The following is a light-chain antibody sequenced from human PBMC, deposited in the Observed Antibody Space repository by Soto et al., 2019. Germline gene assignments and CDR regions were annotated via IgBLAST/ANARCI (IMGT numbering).Light chain of an antibody. CDR3: QQYNSYPYT. CDR2: RAS. J-gene: IGKJ2*01. CDR1: QSISSW. V-gene: IGKV1-5*03. Sequence: DIQMTQSPSTLSASVGDRVTITCRARQSISSWWAWSQQKSGKAPKLLSYRASSLANELPSRFIGSGSGTEFTPTIRSLQPDDFATYYCQQYNSYPYTVGQGTNLQIK.